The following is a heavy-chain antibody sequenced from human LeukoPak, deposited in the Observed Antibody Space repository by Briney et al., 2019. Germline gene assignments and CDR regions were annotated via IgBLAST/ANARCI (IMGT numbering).Heavy chain of an antibody. CDR1: GVSISSYY. J-gene: IGHJ4*02. CDR2: IYYSGST. CDR3: ASPSGAY. V-gene: IGHV4-59*12. Sequence: SETLSLTCTVSGVSISSYYWSWIRQPPGKGLEWIGYIYYSGSTNYNPSLKSRVTISVDTSKNQFSLKLSSVTAADTAVYYCASPSGAYWGQGTLVTVSS.